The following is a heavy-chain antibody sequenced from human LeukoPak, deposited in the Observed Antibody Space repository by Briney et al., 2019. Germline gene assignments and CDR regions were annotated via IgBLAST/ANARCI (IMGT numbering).Heavy chain of an antibody. Sequence: GGSLRLSCAASGFTFSSYWMSWIRQAPGKGLEWVSYISSSGSTIYYADSVKGRFTISRDNAKNSLYLQMNSLRAEDTAVYYCARLHVLMVYAIRPDAFDIWGQGTMVTVSS. D-gene: IGHD2-8*01. V-gene: IGHV3-11*01. J-gene: IGHJ3*02. CDR2: ISSSGSTI. CDR3: ARLHVLMVYAIRPDAFDI. CDR1: GFTFSSYW.